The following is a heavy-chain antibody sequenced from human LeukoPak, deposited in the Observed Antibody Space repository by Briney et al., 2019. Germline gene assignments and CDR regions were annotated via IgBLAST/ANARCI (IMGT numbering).Heavy chain of an antibody. CDR3: ARVSYDFWSGHGGDYYYYMDV. V-gene: IGHV3-23*01. CDR2: TSDSGGRT. CDR1: GITLSNYG. D-gene: IGHD3-3*01. J-gene: IGHJ6*03. Sequence: GGSLRLSCAVSGITLSNYGMSWVRQAPGKGLEWVAGTSDSGGRTNYADSVKGRFTISRDNPKNTLYLQMNSLRSEDTAVYYCARVSYDFWSGHGGDYYYYMDVWGKGTTVTVSS.